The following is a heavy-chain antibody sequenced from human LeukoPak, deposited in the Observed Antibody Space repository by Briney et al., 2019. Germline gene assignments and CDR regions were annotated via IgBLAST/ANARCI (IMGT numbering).Heavy chain of an antibody. V-gene: IGHV3-30-3*01. Sequence: GRSLRLSCAASGFTFSSYAMHWVRQAPGKGLEWVAVISYDGSNKYYADSVKGRFTISRDNSKNTLYLQMNSLRAEDTAVYYCARAGVEYSYGNWFGPWGQGTLVTVSS. CDR3: ARAGVEYSYGNWFGP. CDR2: ISYDGSNK. CDR1: GFTFSSYA. D-gene: IGHD5-18*01. J-gene: IGHJ5*02.